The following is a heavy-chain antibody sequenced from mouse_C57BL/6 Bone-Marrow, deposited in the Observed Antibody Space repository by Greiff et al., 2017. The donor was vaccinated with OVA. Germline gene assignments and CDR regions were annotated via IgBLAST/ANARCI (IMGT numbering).Heavy chain of an antibody. V-gene: IGHV1-81*01. D-gene: IGHD2-5*01. CDR3: AREPYYSNYVFDY. CDR1: GYTFTSYG. J-gene: IGHJ2*01. CDR2: IYHRSGNN. Sequence: VQLQQSGAELARPGASVKLSCKASGYTFTSYGISWVKQRPGQGLAWIGEIYHRSGNNYSNEKVTGKATLTADKSSSTAYMELRSLTSEDSAVYFCAREPYYSNYVFDYWGQGTTLTVSS.